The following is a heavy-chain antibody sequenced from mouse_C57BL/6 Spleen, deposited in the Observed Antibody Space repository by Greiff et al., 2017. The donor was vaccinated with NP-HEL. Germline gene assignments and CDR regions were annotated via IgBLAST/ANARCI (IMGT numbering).Heavy chain of an antibody. CDR2: IDPEDGDT. D-gene: IGHD1-1*01. CDR1: GFNIKDYY. Sequence: VQLQQSGAELVRPGASVKLSCTASGFNIKDYYMHWVKQRPEQGLEWIGRIDPEDGDTEYAPKFQGKATMTADTSSNTAYLQLSSLTSEDTAVYYCTTVDYYGSSYRYWYFDVWGTGTTVTVSS. J-gene: IGHJ1*03. V-gene: IGHV14-1*01. CDR3: TTVDYYGSSYRYWYFDV.